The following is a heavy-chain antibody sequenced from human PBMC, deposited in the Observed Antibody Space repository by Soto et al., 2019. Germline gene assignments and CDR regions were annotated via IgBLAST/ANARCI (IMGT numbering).Heavy chain of an antibody. Sequence: SETLSLTCTVSGGSISNFYWSWIRQPPGKGLEWIGEIYHSGSTNYNPSLKSRVTISVDTSKNQFSLKLSSVTAADTAVYYCARGQRIVVVTAARLNWFDPWGQGTLVNVSS. D-gene: IGHD2-2*01. CDR3: ARGQRIVVVTAARLNWFDP. CDR1: GGSISNFY. V-gene: IGHV4-59*12. J-gene: IGHJ5*02. CDR2: IYHSGST.